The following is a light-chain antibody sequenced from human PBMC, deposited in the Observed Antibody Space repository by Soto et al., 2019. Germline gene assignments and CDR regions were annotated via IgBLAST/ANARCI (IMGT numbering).Light chain of an antibody. J-gene: IGKJ2*01. CDR3: QQYGSSLMYT. Sequence: EIVLTQSPGTLSLSPGDRATLSCRASQSVYGNYLAWYQQKPGQAPRLLMYAASSRATGIPERFSGSGSGTEFSLTISRLEPEDFAVYYCQQYGSSLMYTFGQGTKLEI. CDR1: QSVYGNY. CDR2: AAS. V-gene: IGKV3-20*01.